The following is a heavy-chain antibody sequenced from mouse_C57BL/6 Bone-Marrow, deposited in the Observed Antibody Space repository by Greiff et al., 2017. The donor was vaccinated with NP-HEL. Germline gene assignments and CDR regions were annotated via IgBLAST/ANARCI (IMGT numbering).Heavy chain of an antibody. CDR1: GYTFTSYW. D-gene: IGHD2-5*01. J-gene: IGHJ3*01. CDR2: IYPSDSET. V-gene: IGHV1-61*01. CDR3: AREDYYSNYERFAY. Sequence: QVQLQQPGAELVRPGSSVKLSCKASGYTFTSYWMAWVQQRPGHGLEWIGNIYPSDSETHYNQKFKDKATLTVDKSSSTAYMQLSSLTSEDSAVYYCAREDYYSNYERFAYWGQGTLVTVSA.